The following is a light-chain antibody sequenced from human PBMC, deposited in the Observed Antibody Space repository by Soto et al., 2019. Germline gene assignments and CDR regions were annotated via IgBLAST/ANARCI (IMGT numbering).Light chain of an antibody. CDR1: QSVTNNY. CDR2: SAS. V-gene: IGKV3-20*01. J-gene: IGKJ4*01. CDR3: QQSSYAPLT. Sequence: EIVLTQSPGTLSLSPGERATLSCRASQSVTNNYLAWYQQKPGQAPRLLIYSASSRATGIPDRFSGSGSGTDFTLTINRLEPEDFAVYFCQQSSYAPLTFGGGTKVEI.